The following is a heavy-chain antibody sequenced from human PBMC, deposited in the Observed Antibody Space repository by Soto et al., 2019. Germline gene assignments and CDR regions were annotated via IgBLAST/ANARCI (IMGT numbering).Heavy chain of an antibody. J-gene: IGHJ4*02. CDR3: ASRLSTYYDFWSGYAYDY. CDR2: INHSGST. Sequence: QVQLVESGGGVVQPGRSLRLSCAASGFTFSSYGMHWVRQAPGKGLEWIGEINHSGSTNYNPSLKSRVTISVDTSKNQFSLKLSSVTAADTAVYYCASRLSTYYDFWSGYAYDYWGQGTLVTVSS. CDR1: GFTFSSYG. D-gene: IGHD3-3*01. V-gene: IGHV4-34*01.